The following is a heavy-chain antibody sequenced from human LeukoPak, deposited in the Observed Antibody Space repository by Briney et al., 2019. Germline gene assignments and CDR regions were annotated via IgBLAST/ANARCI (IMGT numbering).Heavy chain of an antibody. D-gene: IGHD2-15*01. V-gene: IGHV4-59*11. Sequence: PSENLSLTCTVSGGSLSSHYWSWIRQPPGKGLEWIGYIYYSGGSNHNPSLKSRVTMSLDTSRNQVSLKLASVTAADTAVYYCARAPSGCGGTCPSDHWGPGTQATVSS. CDR3: ARAPSGCGGTCPSDH. CDR1: GGSLSSHY. CDR2: IYYSGGS. J-gene: IGHJ4*02.